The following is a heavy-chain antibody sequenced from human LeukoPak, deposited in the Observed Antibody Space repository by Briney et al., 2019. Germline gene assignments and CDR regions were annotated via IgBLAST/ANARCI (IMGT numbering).Heavy chain of an antibody. V-gene: IGHV3-7*01. CDR1: GFTFSSYW. J-gene: IGHJ4*02. Sequence: PGGSLRLSCAASGFTFSSYWMSWVRQAPGKGLEWVANIKQDGSEKYYVDSVKGRFTISRDNAKNSLYLQVNSLRAEDTAVYYCARGGGSNDYNHWGQGTLVTVSS. D-gene: IGHD5-24*01. CDR2: IKQDGSEK. CDR3: ARGGGSNDYNH.